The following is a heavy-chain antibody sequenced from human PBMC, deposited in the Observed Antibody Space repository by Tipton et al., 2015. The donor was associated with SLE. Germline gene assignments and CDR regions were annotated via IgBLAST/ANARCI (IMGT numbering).Heavy chain of an antibody. CDR2: IYYSGST. CDR3: ARRFSYGYKGAFDI. V-gene: IGHV4-59*01. J-gene: IGHJ3*02. D-gene: IGHD5-18*01. CDR1: DDSISSYY. Sequence: TLSLTCTVSDDSISSYYWSWIRQPPGKGLEWIGYIYYSGSTNYNPSLKSRVTISVDTSKNQFSLKLSSVTAADTAVYYCARRFSYGYKGAFDIWGQGTMVTVSS.